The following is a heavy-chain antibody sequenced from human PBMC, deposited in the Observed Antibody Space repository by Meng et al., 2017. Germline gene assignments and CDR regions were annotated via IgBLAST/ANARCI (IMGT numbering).Heavy chain of an antibody. CDR3: LGEAPRSDY. Sequence: EFGVGSGQPRASLSLSCAASGFTFNNYWMHCAPRVPGKRLVSVTRISGDRNITNYADSVKGRFTISIDNAKNTLYLKLNSLRPAATAVDYYLGEAPRSDYWGQGSLVTVSS. J-gene: IGHJ4*02. CDR2: ISGDRNIT. D-gene: IGHD7-27*01. CDR1: GFTFNNYW. V-gene: IGHV3-74*01.